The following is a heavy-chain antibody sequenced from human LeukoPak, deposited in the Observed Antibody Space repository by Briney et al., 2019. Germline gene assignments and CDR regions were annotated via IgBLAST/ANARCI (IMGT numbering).Heavy chain of an antibody. CDR3: AKSPPHKATFGVVIYYFDY. CDR2: ISWNSGSI. V-gene: IGHV3-9*01. D-gene: IGHD3-3*01. J-gene: IGHJ4*02. CDR1: EFTFDDYA. Sequence: GGSLRLSCAASEFTFDDYAMHWVRQAPGKGLEWVSGISWNSGSIGYADSVKGRFTISRDNAKNSLYLQMNSLRAEDTALYYCAKSPPHKATFGVVIYYFDYWGQGTLVTVSS.